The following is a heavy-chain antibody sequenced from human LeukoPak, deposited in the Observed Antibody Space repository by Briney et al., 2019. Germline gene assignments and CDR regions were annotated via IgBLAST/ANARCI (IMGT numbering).Heavy chain of an antibody. J-gene: IGHJ6*02. Sequence: PGGSLRLSCAASGFTFSTYSMNWVRQAPGKGLEWVSYISSSSSTIYYADSAKGRFTISRDNARNSVYLQVNSLSADDTAVYYCARAVAVSVGRYYGMDVWGQGTTVTVS. D-gene: IGHD1-26*01. V-gene: IGHV3-48*04. CDR3: ARAVAVSVGRYYGMDV. CDR2: ISSSSSTI. CDR1: GFTFSTYS.